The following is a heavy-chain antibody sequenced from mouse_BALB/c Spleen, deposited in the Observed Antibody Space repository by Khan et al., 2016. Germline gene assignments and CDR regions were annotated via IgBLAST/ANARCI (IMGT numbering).Heavy chain of an antibody. CDR3: VRYAGNYVYYFDY. CDR1: GDSITSGY. D-gene: IGHD2-1*01. J-gene: IGHJ2*01. Sequence: EVQLQESGPSLVKPSQTLSLTCSVTGDSITSGYWNWIRKFPGNKLEYMGYISYSGSTYYNPSLKSRISITRDTSKNQYYLQLNSVTTEDTATYXCVRYAGNYVYYFDYWGQGTTLTVSS. V-gene: IGHV3-8*02. CDR2: ISYSGST.